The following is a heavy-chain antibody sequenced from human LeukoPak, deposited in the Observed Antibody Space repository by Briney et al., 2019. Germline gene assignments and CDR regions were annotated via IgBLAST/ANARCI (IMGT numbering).Heavy chain of an antibody. CDR3: ARVGYCTNGVCSQRIFDY. Sequence: SETLSLTCTVSGGSISSGSYYWGWIRQPPGKGLEWIGSIYYSGSTYYNPSLKSRVTISVDTSKNQFSLKLSSVTAADTAVYYCARVGYCTNGVCSQRIFDYWGQGTLVTVSS. CDR1: GGSISSGSYY. CDR2: IYYSGST. V-gene: IGHV4-39*01. D-gene: IGHD2-8*01. J-gene: IGHJ4*02.